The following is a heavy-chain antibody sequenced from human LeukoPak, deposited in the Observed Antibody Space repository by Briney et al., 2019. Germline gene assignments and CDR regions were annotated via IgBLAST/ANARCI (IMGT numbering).Heavy chain of an antibody. CDR2: VYRGGST. V-gene: IGHV3-53*01. Sequence: PGGSLRLSCAASLFTVSYDYMSWVRPAPAKGVEWGSIVYRGGSTYYPDSVKGSFTISRDNSKNTLYLEMNSLRDEDTAIYYCARGGYNTSYYFDCWGQGTLVTVSS. J-gene: IGHJ4*01. CDR3: ARGGYNTSYYFDC. D-gene: IGHD1-14*01. CDR1: LFTVSYDY.